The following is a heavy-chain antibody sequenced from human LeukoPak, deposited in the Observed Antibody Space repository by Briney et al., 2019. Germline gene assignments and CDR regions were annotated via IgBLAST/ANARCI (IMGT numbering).Heavy chain of an antibody. CDR2: ISSSGSNI. J-gene: IGHJ6*03. CDR1: GFIFSDYY. D-gene: IGHD6-19*01. V-gene: IGHV3-11*01. CDR3: ARVGLAYTPYYYYYMDV. Sequence: GGSLRLSCAASGFIFSDYYMSWIRQAPGKGLEWVSYISSSGSNIYYADSVKGRFTISRDNAKNSLYLQMNSLRAEDTAVYYCARVGLAYTPYYYYYMDVWGKGTTVTVSS.